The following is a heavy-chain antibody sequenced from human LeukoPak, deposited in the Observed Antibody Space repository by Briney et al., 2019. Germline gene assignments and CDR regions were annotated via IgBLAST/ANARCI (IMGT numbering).Heavy chain of an antibody. Sequence: GGSLRLSCAASGFTFSSYAMSWVRQAPGKGLEWVSAISGSGGSTYYADSVKGRFTISRDNSKNTLYLQMNSLRAEDTAVYYCAKDKGVEWELLPVDYWGQGTLVTVSS. J-gene: IGHJ4*02. V-gene: IGHV3-23*01. CDR2: ISGSGGST. CDR3: AKDKGVEWELLPVDY. CDR1: GFTFSSYA. D-gene: IGHD1-26*01.